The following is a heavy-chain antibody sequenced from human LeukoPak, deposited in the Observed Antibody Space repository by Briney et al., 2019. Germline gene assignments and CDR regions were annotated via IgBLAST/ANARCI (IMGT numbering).Heavy chain of an antibody. Sequence: SETLSLTCTVSGGSVSSGSYYWSWIRQPPGQGLEWIGYIYYSGSTNYNPSLKSRVTISVDTSKNQFSLKLSSVTAADTAVYYCARFYVPVRHAFDIWGQGTMVTVSS. CDR1: GGSVSSGSYY. CDR3: ARFYVPVRHAFDI. CDR2: IYYSGST. J-gene: IGHJ3*02. D-gene: IGHD4-17*01. V-gene: IGHV4-61*01.